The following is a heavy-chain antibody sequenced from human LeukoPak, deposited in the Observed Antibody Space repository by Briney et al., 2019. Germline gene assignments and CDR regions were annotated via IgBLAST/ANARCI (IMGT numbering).Heavy chain of an antibody. V-gene: IGHV3-21*01. CDR1: GFTFSSYS. CDR2: ISSSSSYI. J-gene: IGHJ3*02. CDR3: ARDQNEDTAMVRDAFDI. Sequence: GGSLRLSCAASGFTFSSYSMIWVRQAPGKGLEWVSSISSSSSYIYYADSVKGRFTISRDNAKNSLYLQMNSLRAEDTAVYYCARDQNEDTAMVRDAFDIWGQGTMVTVSS. D-gene: IGHD5-18*01.